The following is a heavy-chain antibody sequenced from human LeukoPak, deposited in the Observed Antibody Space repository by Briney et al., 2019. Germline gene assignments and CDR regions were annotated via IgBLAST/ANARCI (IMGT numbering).Heavy chain of an antibody. Sequence: PSETLSLTCSVSGASMSDHSWSWIRQPPGKGLEWIANIDDPGFTNDNPSLKSRVTSSIDTSKNQFSLRLTSVTAADTAVYYCARGTTVATRHYYSYYMDAWGRGTTVTVSS. J-gene: IGHJ6*03. CDR3: ARGTTVATRHYYSYYMDA. CDR2: IDDPGFT. V-gene: IGHV4-59*11. D-gene: IGHD4-23*01. CDR1: GASMSDHS.